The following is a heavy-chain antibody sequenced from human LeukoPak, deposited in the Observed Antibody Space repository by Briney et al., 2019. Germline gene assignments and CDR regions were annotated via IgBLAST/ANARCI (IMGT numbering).Heavy chain of an antibody. V-gene: IGHV3-30*02. D-gene: IGHD3-10*01. CDR2: IRYDGSNK. Sequence: GGSLRLSCAASGFTFSSYGMHWVRQAPGKGLEWVAFIRYDGSNKYYADSVKGRFTISRDNSKNTLYLQMNSLRAEDTAVYYCANALLWFGEFSHYMDVWGKGTTVTISS. CDR1: GFTFSSYG. J-gene: IGHJ6*03. CDR3: ANALLWFGEFSHYMDV.